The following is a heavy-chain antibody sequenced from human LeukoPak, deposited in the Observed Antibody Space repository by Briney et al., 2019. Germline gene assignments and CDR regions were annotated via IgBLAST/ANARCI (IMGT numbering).Heavy chain of an antibody. CDR1: GFTFSSYA. D-gene: IGHD1-26*01. J-gene: IGHJ6*02. Sequence: PGGSLRLSCAASGFTFSSYAMSWVRQAPGKGLEWVSAISGSGGSTYYADSVKGRFTISRDNSKNTLYLQMNSLRAEDTAVYYCAKVGATLVVDYYYGMDVWGQGTTVTVSS. CDR2: ISGSGGST. CDR3: AKVGATLVVDYYYGMDV. V-gene: IGHV3-23*01.